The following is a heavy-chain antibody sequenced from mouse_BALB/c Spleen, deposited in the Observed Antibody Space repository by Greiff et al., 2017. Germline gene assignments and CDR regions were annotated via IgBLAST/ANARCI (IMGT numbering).Heavy chain of an antibody. CDR3: ARSGDYEYYFDY. D-gene: IGHD2-4*01. J-gene: IGHJ2*01. Sequence: EVKLVESGPSLVKPSQTLSLTCSVTGDSITSGYWNWIRKFPGNKLEYMGYISYSGSTYYNPSLKSRISITRDTSKNQYYLQLNSVTTEDTATYYCARSGDYEYYFDYWGQGTTLTVSS. V-gene: IGHV3-8*02. CDR1: GDSITSGY. CDR2: ISYSGST.